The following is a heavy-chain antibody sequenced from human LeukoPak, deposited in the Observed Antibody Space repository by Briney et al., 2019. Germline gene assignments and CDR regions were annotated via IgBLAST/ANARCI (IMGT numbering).Heavy chain of an antibody. CDR3: IREFYFDH. Sequence: PGGSLRLSCTTSGFSFGDNAMSWVRQAPGKGQEWVGFIRSQGHGGTTEYAASVKGRFTISRDDSKSIAYLQMNSLTTDDTAFYYCIREFYFDHWGQGTLVTVSP. CDR2: IRSQGHGGTT. J-gene: IGHJ4*02. CDR1: GFSFGDNA. V-gene: IGHV3-49*04.